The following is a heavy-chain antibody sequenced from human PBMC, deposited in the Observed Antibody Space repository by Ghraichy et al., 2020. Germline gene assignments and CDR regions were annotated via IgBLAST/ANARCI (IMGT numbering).Heavy chain of an antibody. CDR3: AGDVGYDFWTGRNWFDL. J-gene: IGHJ5*02. D-gene: IGHD3-3*01. CDR1: SGSISSYY. V-gene: IGHV4-59*13. Sequence: ETLSLTCTFSSGSISSYYWTWLRQSPGKGLEWIGNIHYTGKSNYHPALKSRVTMSNDTSRNQFSLWLQSVTAADTAMYYCAGDVGYDFWTGRNWFDLWGQGTLVTVSS. CDR2: IHYTGKS.